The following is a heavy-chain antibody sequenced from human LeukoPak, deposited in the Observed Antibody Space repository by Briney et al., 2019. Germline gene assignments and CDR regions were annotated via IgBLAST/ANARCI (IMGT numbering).Heavy chain of an antibody. V-gene: IGHV3-30*01. J-gene: IGHJ4*02. CDR1: GFTFSSYA. D-gene: IGHD5-18*01. Sequence: GRSLRLSCAASGFTFSSYAMHWVRQAPGKGLEWVAVVSYDGSNKFYADSVKGRFTISRDNSENTLFLQMNSLRAEDTAVYYCARDRSQRAYSYGPDGEWGQGTLVTVSS. CDR3: ARDRSQRAYSYGPDGE. CDR2: VSYDGSNK.